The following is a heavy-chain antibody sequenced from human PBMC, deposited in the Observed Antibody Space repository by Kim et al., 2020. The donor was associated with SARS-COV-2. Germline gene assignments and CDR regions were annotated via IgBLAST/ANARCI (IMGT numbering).Heavy chain of an antibody. CDR3: ARDAAAGPYFQH. J-gene: IGHJ1*01. V-gene: IGHV4-59*01. Sequence: NYNPPRKSRVTITVDTSKNQFSLKRSSVTAADTAVYYCARDAAAGPYFQHWGQGTLVTVSS. D-gene: IGHD6-13*01.